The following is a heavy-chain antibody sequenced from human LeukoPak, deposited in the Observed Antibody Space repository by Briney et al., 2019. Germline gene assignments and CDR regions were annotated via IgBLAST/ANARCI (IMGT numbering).Heavy chain of an antibody. V-gene: IGHV3-66*02. CDR3: AGRRVLDASFDY. J-gene: IGHJ4*02. CDR2: IYSGDNT. Sequence: GRSLRLSCAASGFTFSSYSMNWVRQAPGKGLEWVSVIYSGDNTYYVESVKGRFTISRDNSKNTLFLQMNRLRAEDTAVYYCAGRRVLDASFDYWGQGTLVTVSS. D-gene: IGHD3-16*01. CDR1: GFTFSSYS.